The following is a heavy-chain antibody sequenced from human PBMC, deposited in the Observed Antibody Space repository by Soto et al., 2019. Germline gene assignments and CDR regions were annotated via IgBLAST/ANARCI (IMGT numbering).Heavy chain of an antibody. CDR3: ARRGCVKGVCYNSYDM. V-gene: IGHV3-33*03. CDR1: GFTFSDFG. J-gene: IGHJ3*02. CDR2: IWYHGGNE. D-gene: IGHD2-8*01. Sequence: QVQLVESGGGVVQPGRSLRLSCAVSGFTFSDFGMHWVRQAPGKGLEWVALIWYHGGNEEYADSVKGRFSISRDNSKNTLYLQMDSMRAEDTAVYYCARRGCVKGVCYNSYDMWGQGTMVTVSS.